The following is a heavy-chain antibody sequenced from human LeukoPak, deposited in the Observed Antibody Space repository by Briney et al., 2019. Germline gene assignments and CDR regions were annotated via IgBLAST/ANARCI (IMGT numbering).Heavy chain of an antibody. D-gene: IGHD4-23*01. J-gene: IGHJ4*02. CDR1: GFTFSNYW. CDR3: RSRWDY. Sequence: PGGSLRLSCAASGFTFSNYWMSWVRQAPGKGLEWVANINQDGSQKFYVDSVKGRFTISRDNANNSLYLQMNSLRAEDTAVYYCRSRWDYWGQGTLVTVSS. CDR2: INQDGSQK. V-gene: IGHV3-7*01.